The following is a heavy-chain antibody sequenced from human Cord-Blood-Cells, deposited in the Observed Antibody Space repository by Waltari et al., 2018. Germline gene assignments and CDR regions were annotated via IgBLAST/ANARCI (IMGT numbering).Heavy chain of an antibody. V-gene: IGHV3-43*02. CDR1: GFTLEDYA. CDR3: ASRIAVDY. D-gene: IGHD6-19*01. Sequence: EVQLVESGGGVVQPGGSLRLSCAASGFTLEDYAMHWVRQAPGKGLEWVSLSSGGGGSTYYADSVKGRFTISRDNSKNSLYLQMNSLRTEDTALYYCASRIAVDYWGQGTLVTVSS. CDR2: SSGGGGST. J-gene: IGHJ4*02.